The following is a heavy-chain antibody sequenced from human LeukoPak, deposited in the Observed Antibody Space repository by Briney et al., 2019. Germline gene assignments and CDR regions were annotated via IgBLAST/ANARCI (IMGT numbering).Heavy chain of an antibody. V-gene: IGHV4-34*01. CDR2: ITHSGST. J-gene: IGHJ5*02. D-gene: IGHD5-18*01. CDR3: ARGARGYSYGFNWFDP. CDR1: GGSFSGYY. Sequence: SETLSLTCAVYGGSFSGYYWSWIRQPPGKGLEWIGEITHSGSTNYNPSLKSRVTISVDTSKNQFSLKLSSVTAADTAVYYCARGARGYSYGFNWFDPWGQGTLVTVSS.